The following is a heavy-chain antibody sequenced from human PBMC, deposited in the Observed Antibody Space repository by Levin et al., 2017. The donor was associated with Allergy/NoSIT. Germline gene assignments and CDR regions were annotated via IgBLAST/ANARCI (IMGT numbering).Heavy chain of an antibody. V-gene: IGHV3-23*01. CDR3: AKDRNRMRLVVTAIDF. CDR2: ISGSGGST. D-gene: IGHD2-21*02. Sequence: LSLTCAASGFSFNSYGMGWVRQAPGKGLEWVSVISGSGGSTYYADSVKGRFTISRDNSKNTLYLQMDSLRAEDTAVYYCAKDRNRMRLVVTAIDFWGQGTLVTVSS. J-gene: IGHJ4*02. CDR1: GFSFNSYG.